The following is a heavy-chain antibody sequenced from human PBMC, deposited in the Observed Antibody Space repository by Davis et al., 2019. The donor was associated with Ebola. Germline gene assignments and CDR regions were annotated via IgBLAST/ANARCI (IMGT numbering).Heavy chain of an antibody. V-gene: IGHV3-23*01. CDR2: ISGSGGST. CDR3: AKRIVAVLTP. J-gene: IGHJ5*02. Sequence: GESLKISCAASGFTFSSYAMSWVRQAPGKGLEWVSAISGSGGSTYYADSVKGRFTISRDNSKNTLYLQMNSLRAEDTAVYYCAKRIVAVLTPWGQGTLVTVPS. CDR1: GFTFSSYA. D-gene: IGHD2-15*01.